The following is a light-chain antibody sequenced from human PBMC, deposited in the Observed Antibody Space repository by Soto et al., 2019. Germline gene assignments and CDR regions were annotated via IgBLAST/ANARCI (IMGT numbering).Light chain of an antibody. V-gene: IGKV3-20*01. CDR2: AAS. CDR3: QQYGRSPYT. Sequence: DIVLTQSPDTLSLSPGERATLSCRASQSVSNNWLAWYQQKPGQAPRLLIYAASSRPGGIPDKFSGSGSGTDFTLTINRLEPEDFAVYYCQQYGRSPYTFAQGTKLEI. J-gene: IGKJ2*01. CDR1: QSVSNNW.